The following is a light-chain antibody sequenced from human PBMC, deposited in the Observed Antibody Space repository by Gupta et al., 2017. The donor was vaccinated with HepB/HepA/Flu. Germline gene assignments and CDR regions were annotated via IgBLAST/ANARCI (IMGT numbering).Light chain of an antibody. CDR3: AAWDDSLKGVV. Sequence: QSVLTQPPSASGTPGQTVTMSFSGSRPNIRNNPVNWYQQFPGTAPKLLIYNNNQRPSGVPDRFSGSRSGTTASLAISGPHSEDEADYYCAAWDDSLKGVVFGGGTKLTVL. CDR1: RPNIRNNP. J-gene: IGLJ3*02. V-gene: IGLV1-44*01. CDR2: NNN.